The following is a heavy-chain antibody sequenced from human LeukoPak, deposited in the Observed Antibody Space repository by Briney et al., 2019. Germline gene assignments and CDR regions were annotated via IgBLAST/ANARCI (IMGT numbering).Heavy chain of an antibody. CDR1: GFTFSSYA. CDR3: AKDPPRYCSSTSCSSAY. Sequence: PGGSLRLSCAASGFTFSSYAMSWVRQAPGKGLEWVSAISGSGGSTYYADSVKGRFTISRDNSKNTLYLQMNSLRAEDTAVYYCAKDPPRYCSSTSCSSAYWGQGTLVTVSS. D-gene: IGHD2-2*01. J-gene: IGHJ4*02. V-gene: IGHV3-23*01. CDR2: ISGSGGST.